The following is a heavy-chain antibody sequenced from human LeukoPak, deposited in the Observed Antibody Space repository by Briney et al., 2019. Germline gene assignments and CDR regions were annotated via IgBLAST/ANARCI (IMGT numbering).Heavy chain of an antibody. D-gene: IGHD3-22*01. CDR2: IYYSGST. J-gene: IGHJ3*02. Sequence: PSETLSLTCTVSGASISSSSYYWGWIRQPPGKGLEWIGNIYYSGSTYYNPSLKSRVTISVDTSKNQFSLKLSSVTAADTAVYYCARLWSSGYYLSWILDAFDIWGQGTMVTVSS. CDR1: GASISSSSYY. CDR3: ARLWSSGYYLSWILDAFDI. V-gene: IGHV4-39*07.